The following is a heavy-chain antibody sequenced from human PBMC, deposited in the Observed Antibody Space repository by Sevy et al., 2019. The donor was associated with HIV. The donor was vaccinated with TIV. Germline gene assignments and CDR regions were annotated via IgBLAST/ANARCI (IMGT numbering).Heavy chain of an antibody. CDR3: AKDGGYRSPSLAN. V-gene: IGHV3-23*01. J-gene: IGHJ4*02. D-gene: IGHD2-15*01. CDR2: FSGSGCST. CDR1: GFTFSSYA. Sequence: GGSLRLSCAASGFTFSSYAMTWVRQAPGKGLEWVSLFSGSGCSTFYADSVKGRFTISRDNSKNTLYLQMNSLRADDTAVYYCAKDGGYRSPSLANWGQGTLVTVSS.